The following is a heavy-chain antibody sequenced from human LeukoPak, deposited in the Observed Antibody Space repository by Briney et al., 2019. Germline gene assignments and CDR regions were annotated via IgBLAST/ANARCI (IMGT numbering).Heavy chain of an antibody. CDR1: GGTFSSYA. CDR2: IIPIFGTA. V-gene: IGHV1-69*13. J-gene: IGHJ4*02. Sequence: SVKVSCKASGGTFSSYAISWVRQAPGQGLEWMGGIIPIFGTANYAQKFQGRVTITADESTSTAYMELSSLRSEDTAVYYCARGGDYYDSSGYYDYWGQGTPVTVSS. D-gene: IGHD3-22*01. CDR3: ARGGDYYDSSGYYDY.